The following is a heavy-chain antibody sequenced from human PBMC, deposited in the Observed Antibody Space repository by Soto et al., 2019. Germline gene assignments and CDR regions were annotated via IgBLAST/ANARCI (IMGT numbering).Heavy chain of an antibody. D-gene: IGHD3-10*01. CDR1: GFIFRTYG. Sequence: EVQLVESGGGLVKPGGSLRLSCTASGFIFRTYGMPWVRQAPGKGLEWVSSIYSSGTFIYYADSVKGRFTISRGDAKNSLFLQMNSLRAEDTAVYYCGRAIGRGSIRHWGQGTLVPVSS. CDR2: IYSSGTFI. CDR3: GRAIGRGSIRH. J-gene: IGHJ4*02. V-gene: IGHV3-21*02.